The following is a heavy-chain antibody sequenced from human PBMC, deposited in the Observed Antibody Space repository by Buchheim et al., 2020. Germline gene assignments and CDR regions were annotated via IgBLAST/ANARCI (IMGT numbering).Heavy chain of an antibody. CDR3: ARVNGDFWSGYSPMDV. D-gene: IGHD3-3*01. CDR1: GGSISSGGYS. J-gene: IGHJ6*02. Sequence: QLQLQESGSGLAKSSQTLSLTCAVSGGSISSGGYSWSWIRQPPGKGLEWIGYIYHSGSTYYNPSLKSRVTISVDRSKNQFSLKLSSVTAADTAVYYCARVNGDFWSGYSPMDVWGQGTT. V-gene: IGHV4-30-2*01. CDR2: IYHSGST.